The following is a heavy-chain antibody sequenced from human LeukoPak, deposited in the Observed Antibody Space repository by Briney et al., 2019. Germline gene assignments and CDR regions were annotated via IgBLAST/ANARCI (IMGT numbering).Heavy chain of an antibody. Sequence: PSETLSLTCTVSGYSISSGYYWGWIRQPPGKGLEWIGSIYHSGSTYYNPSLKSRVTISVDTSKNQFSLKLSSVTAADTAVYYCASDMTTVIHDYYYMDVWGKGTTVTVSS. D-gene: IGHD4-11*01. J-gene: IGHJ6*03. CDR3: ASDMTTVIHDYYYMDV. CDR2: IYHSGST. CDR1: GYSISSGYY. V-gene: IGHV4-38-2*02.